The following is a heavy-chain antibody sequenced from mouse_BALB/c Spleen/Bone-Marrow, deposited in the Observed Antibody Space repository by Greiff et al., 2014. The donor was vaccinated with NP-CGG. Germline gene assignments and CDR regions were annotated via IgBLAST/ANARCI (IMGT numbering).Heavy chain of an antibody. J-gene: IGHJ3*01. D-gene: IGHD2-3*01. CDR2: ISSGGSYT. V-gene: IGHV5-9-4*01. CDR3: ARDEGGYYAWFAY. CDR1: GFTFSSYA. Sequence: EVQLVESGGGLVKPGGSLKLSCAASGFTFSSYAMSWVRQTPEKRLEWVADISSGGSYTYYSDTVKGRFTISRDNAKKTLYLEMISLMSYDTATNYCARDEGGYYAWFAYWGQGTLVTVSA.